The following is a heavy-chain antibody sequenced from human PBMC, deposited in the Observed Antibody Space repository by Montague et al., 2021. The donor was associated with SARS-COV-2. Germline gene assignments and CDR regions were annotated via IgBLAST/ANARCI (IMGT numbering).Heavy chain of an antibody. CDR1: GGSISSDYY. J-gene: IGHJ6*02. D-gene: IGHD2-15*01. CDR3: ASHCGGGRCYFGMDV. V-gene: IGHV4-39*07. Sequence: SETLSLTCTVAGGSISSDYYWAWIRQPPGKGLEWIGSKSYSGTTYHNPSLKSRAAISVSTSQNEFSLELSSVTAADTAVYYCASHCGGGRCYFGMDVWGQGTTVTVSS. CDR2: KSYSGTT.